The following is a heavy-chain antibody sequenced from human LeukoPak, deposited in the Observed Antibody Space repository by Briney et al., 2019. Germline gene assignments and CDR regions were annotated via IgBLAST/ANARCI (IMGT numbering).Heavy chain of an antibody. Sequence: GGSLRLSCAASGFTFSSYAMHWVRQAPGKGLEGVAVISYDGSNKYYADSVKGRFTISRDNSKNTLYLQMNSLRAEDTAVYYCARDARVVATLDYWGQGTLVTVSS. D-gene: IGHD5-12*01. CDR3: ARDARVVATLDY. CDR1: GFTFSSYA. V-gene: IGHV3-30*04. J-gene: IGHJ4*02. CDR2: ISYDGSNK.